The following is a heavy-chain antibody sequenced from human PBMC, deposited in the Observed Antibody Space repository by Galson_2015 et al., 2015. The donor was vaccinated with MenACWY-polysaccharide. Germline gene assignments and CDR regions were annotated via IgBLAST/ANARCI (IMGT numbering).Heavy chain of an antibody. J-gene: IGHJ4*02. CDR2: ISGSGGST. V-gene: IGHV3-23*01. CDR1: GFTFSSYA. D-gene: IGHD5-18*01. CDR3: AKTMMQLWFVDY. Sequence: SLRLCCAASGFTFSSYAMSWVRQAPGKGLEWVSAISGSGGSTYYADSVKGRFTTSRDNSKNTLYLQMNSLRAEDTAIYYCAKTMMQLWFVDYWGQGTLVTVSS.